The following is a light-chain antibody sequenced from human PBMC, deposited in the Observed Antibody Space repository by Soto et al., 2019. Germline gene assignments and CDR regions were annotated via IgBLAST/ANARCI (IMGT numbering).Light chain of an antibody. CDR3: QQYNNWPGT. CDR1: QSVSSN. Sequence: EIVMTQSPATLSVSPGERATLSCRASQSVSSNLAWYQQNPGQAPRLLIYGASTRATGIPARFSGSGSGTKFTLTISSLQSEDFAVYYCQQYNNWPGTFGQGTKVEIK. V-gene: IGKV3-15*01. CDR2: GAS. J-gene: IGKJ1*01.